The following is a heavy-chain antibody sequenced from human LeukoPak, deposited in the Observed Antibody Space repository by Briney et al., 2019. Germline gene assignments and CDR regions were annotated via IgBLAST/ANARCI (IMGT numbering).Heavy chain of an antibody. Sequence: PSETLSLTCTVSGGSISSYYWSWIRQPPGKGLEWIGYIYYSGSTNYNPSLKSRVTISVETSKNQFSLKVSSLTAADTAVDFCAGATPCLLPGYWGQGTLVTVAS. D-gene: IGHD3-9*01. CDR1: GGSISSYY. V-gene: IGHV4-59*01. CDR2: IYYSGST. CDR3: AGATPCLLPGY. J-gene: IGHJ4*02.